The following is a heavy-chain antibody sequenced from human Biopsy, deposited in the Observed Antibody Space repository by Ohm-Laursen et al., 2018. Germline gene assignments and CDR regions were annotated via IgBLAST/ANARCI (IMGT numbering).Heavy chain of an antibody. D-gene: IGHD3-22*01. CDR3: VRGVDYYDPYHYYALDV. CDR1: GESFNGYY. V-gene: IGHV4-34*01. Sequence: GTLSLTCAVYGESFNGYYWSWIRQTPGKGLEWIGEINHSGSTNYNPSLKSRVTISVDTSKNQFSLKLRSVTAADTAVYYCVRGVDYYDPYHYYALDVWGQGTTVTVSS. CDR2: INHSGST. J-gene: IGHJ6*02.